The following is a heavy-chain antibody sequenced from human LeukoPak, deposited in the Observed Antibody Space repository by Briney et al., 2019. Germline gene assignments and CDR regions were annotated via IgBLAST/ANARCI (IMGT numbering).Heavy chain of an antibody. J-gene: IGHJ2*01. CDR2: IYYTGST. Sequence: SETLSLTCSVAGGSISTSDYYWGWIRQTPGKGLEWIASIYYTGSTYYRPSLRSQVTMSVDTSKNQFSLKLSTVTAADTAVYYCARVVYYYDVSGYSFDLWGRGTLVTVSS. CDR1: GGSISTSDYY. CDR3: ARVVYYYDVSGYSFDL. D-gene: IGHD3-22*01. V-gene: IGHV4-39*01.